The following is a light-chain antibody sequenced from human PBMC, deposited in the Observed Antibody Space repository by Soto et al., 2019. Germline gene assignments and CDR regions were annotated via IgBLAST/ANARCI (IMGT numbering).Light chain of an antibody. J-gene: IGLJ3*02. CDR2: EVR. Sequence: QSALTQPASVSGSPGQSITISCTGTSSDVGAYNYVSWYQQHAGKAPKLMIYEVRSRPSGVSNRFSGTKSGNTASLTISGLQAEDEADYFCSSYTRRSTLVVFGGGTKLPVL. CDR3: SSYTRRSTLVV. V-gene: IGLV2-14*01. CDR1: SSDVGAYNY.